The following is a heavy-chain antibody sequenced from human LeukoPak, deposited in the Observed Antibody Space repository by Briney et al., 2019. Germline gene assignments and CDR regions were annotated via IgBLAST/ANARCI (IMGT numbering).Heavy chain of an antibody. Sequence: GGSLRLSCAASGFTFSSNYMGWVGQAPGKGLEWVSVIYSGGSTYYADSVKGRFTISRDNSKNTLYLQRNSLRAEDTAVYYCAREGASYSLIYWGQGTLVTVSS. V-gene: IGHV3-53*01. CDR3: AREGASYSLIY. CDR2: IYSGGST. CDR1: GFTFSSNY. J-gene: IGHJ4*02. D-gene: IGHD2-21*01.